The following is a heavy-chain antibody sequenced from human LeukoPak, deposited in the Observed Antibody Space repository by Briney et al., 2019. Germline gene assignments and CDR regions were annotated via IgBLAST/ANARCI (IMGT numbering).Heavy chain of an antibody. D-gene: IGHD2-8*01. CDR3: ARGPSILMVYAIVVDDYYYGMDV. J-gene: IGHJ6*02. CDR2: INPSGGST. CDR1: GYTFTSYY. V-gene: IGHV1-46*01. Sequence: ASVKVSCKASGYTFTSYYMHWVRQAPGQGLEWMGIINPSGGSTSYAQKFQGRVTMTRDTSTSTVYMELSSLRSEDTAVYYCARGPSILMVYAIVVDDYYYGMDVRGQGTTVTVSS.